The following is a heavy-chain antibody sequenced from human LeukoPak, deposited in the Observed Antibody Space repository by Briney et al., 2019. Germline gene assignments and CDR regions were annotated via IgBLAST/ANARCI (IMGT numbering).Heavy chain of an antibody. Sequence: GGSLRLSCAAFGFTFSSYWMHWVRQAPGKGLVQVSRIKSDGSTNYADSVKGRFTISRDNAKNTLSLQMNSLRAEDTGVYYCARAPSEIGGYYPEYFRHWGQGTLVTVSS. D-gene: IGHD3-22*01. CDR2: IKSDGST. CDR1: GFTFSSYW. CDR3: ARAPSEIGGYYPEYFRH. V-gene: IGHV3-74*01. J-gene: IGHJ1*01.